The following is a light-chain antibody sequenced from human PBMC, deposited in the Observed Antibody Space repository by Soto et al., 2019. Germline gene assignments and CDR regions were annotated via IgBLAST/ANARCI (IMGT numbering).Light chain of an antibody. CDR2: GNT. Sequence: QSVLTQPPSVSGAPGQRVTITCTGSSSYIGAGYDVHWYQQLPGAAPKLLFYGNTNGPSGVPDRFSGSKSGTSASLAITGLQAEDEADYYCQSYDSSLSGYVFGTGTKVTVL. V-gene: IGLV1-40*01. J-gene: IGLJ1*01. CDR1: SSYIGAGYD. CDR3: QSYDSSLSGYV.